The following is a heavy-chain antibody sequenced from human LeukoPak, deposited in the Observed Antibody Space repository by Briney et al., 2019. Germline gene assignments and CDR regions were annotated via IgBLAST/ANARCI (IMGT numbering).Heavy chain of an antibody. CDR3: ARSSGYDYYMDV. D-gene: IGHD3-22*01. J-gene: IGHJ6*03. Sequence: ASVKVSCKASGYTFTGYYMHWARQAPGQGLEWMGRINPNSGGTNYAQKFQGRVTMTRDTSISTAYMELSRLRSDDTVVYYCARSSGYDYYMDVWGKGTTVTVSS. CDR2: INPNSGGT. CDR1: GYTFTGYY. V-gene: IGHV1-2*05.